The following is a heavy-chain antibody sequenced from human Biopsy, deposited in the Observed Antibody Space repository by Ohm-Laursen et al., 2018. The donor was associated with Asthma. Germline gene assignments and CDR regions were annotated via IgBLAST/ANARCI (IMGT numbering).Heavy chain of an antibody. D-gene: IGHD3-22*01. J-gene: IGHJ4*02. CDR3: ARGDSSNWSHYYFDY. Sequence: LRLSCAASGFAVSRDHMFWVRQAPGKGLEWVSVIYSGGTSHTADSVRGRFTISRDYSKNTLHLQMHSLRAEDTAVYYCARGDSSNWSHYYFDYWGQGTLVTVSS. V-gene: IGHV3-53*01. CDR2: IYSGGTS. CDR1: GFAVSRDH.